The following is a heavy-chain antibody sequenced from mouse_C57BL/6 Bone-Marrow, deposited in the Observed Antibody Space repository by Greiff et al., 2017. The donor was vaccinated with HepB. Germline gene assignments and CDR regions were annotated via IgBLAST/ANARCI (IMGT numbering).Heavy chain of an antibody. CDR1: GFTFSDFY. V-gene: IGHV7-1*01. CDR3: ARDETTVEGDYAMDY. D-gene: IGHD1-1*01. J-gene: IGHJ4*01. Sequence: EVMLVESGGGLVQSGRSLRLSCATSGFTFSDFYMEWVRQAPGKGLEWIAASRNKANDYTTEYSASVKGRFIVSSDTSQSILYLQMNALRAEDTAIYYCARDETTVEGDYAMDYWGQGTSVTVSS. CDR2: SRNKANDYTT.